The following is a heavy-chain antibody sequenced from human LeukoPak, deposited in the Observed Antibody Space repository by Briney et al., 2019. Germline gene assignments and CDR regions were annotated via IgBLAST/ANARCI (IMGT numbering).Heavy chain of an antibody. CDR1: GGSISSGGYS. V-gene: IGHV4-30-4*07. CDR3: AREVSYDSSGYYYFDY. D-gene: IGHD3-22*01. CDR2: IYYSGST. J-gene: IGHJ4*02. Sequence: PSETLSLTCAVSGGSISSGGYSWSWIRQPPGKGLEWIGYIYYSGSTYYNPSLKSRVTISVDTSKNQFSLKLSSVTAADTAVYYCAREVSYDSSGYYYFDYWGQGTLVTVSS.